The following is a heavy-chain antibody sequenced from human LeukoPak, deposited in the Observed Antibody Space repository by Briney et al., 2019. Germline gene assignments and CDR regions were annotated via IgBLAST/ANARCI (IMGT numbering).Heavy chain of an antibody. J-gene: IGHJ3*02. D-gene: IGHD3-10*01. CDR3: ARPSRSISTAGAFDI. V-gene: IGHV4-34*01. CDR2: INHSGST. CDR1: GGSFSGYY. Sequence: SETLSLTCAVYGGSFSGYYWSWIRQPPGKGLEWIGEINHSGSTNYNPSLKSRVTISVGTSKNQLSLKLSSVTAADTAVYYCARPSRSISTAGAFDIWGQGTMVTVSS.